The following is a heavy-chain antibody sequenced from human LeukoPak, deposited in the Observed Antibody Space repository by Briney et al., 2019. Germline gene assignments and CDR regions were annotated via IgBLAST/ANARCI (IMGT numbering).Heavy chain of an antibody. J-gene: IGHJ4*02. V-gene: IGHV4-59*01. CDR1: GGSISGFY. D-gene: IGHD3-22*01. CDR2: IYHTGSN. Sequence: SETLSLTCSVSGGSISGFYWSWIRQPPGKGLEWIGHIYHTGSNYNRPSLKTRVTMSLDTSKNQLFLNLSSLTAADTAVYYCARSYYDSSGYRYYDYWGQGTLVTVSS. CDR3: ARSYYDSSGYRYYDY.